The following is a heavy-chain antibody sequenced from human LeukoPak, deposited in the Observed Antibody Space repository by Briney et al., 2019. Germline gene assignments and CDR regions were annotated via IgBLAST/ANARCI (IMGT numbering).Heavy chain of an antibody. J-gene: IGHJ4*02. CDR1: DDSIRGSIYF. CDR3: ARGSQTPDAGY. D-gene: IGHD6-13*01. Sequence: SETLSLTCTVSDDSIRGSIYFWSWIRQAPGKGLEWIGYVSYSGSTDYSPSLKGRVAISIDMSKNHFSLKLTSVSAADTAIYYCARGSQTPDAGYWGPGILVTVSS. V-gene: IGHV4-61*03. CDR2: VSYSGST.